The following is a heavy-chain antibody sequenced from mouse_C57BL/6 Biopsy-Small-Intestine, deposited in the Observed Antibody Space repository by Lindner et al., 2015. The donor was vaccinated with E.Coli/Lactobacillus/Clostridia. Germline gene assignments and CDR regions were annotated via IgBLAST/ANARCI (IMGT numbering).Heavy chain of an antibody. V-gene: IGHV5-17*01. CDR2: INSGSNTM. Sequence: AYINSGSNTMYYEDTVKGRFTISRDNAKNTLFLQMTSLRSEDTAMYYCTREWTTVGDSWGQGTTLTVSS. D-gene: IGHD1-1*01. CDR3: TREWTTVGDS. J-gene: IGHJ2*01.